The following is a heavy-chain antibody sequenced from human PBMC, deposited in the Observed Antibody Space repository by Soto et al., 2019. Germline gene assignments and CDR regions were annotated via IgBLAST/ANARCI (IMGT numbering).Heavy chain of an antibody. CDR3: VRTSLVVAAATREDY. J-gene: IGHJ4*02. V-gene: IGHV3-23*01. CDR2: ISGSGGST. D-gene: IGHD2-15*01. CDR1: GFTFSSYS. Sequence: GGSLSLSCAASGFTFSSYSMSWVRQAPGKGLEWVSAISGSGGSTYYADSVKGRFTISRDNAKNTLYLQMNSLRAEDTAVYYCVRTSLVVAAATREDYWGQGTLVTVSS.